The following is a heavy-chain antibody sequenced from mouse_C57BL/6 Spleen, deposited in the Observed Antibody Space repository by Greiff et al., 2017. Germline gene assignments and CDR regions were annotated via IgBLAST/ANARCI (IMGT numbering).Heavy chain of an antibody. CDR3: AIIHSNYYAMDY. CDR1: GYTFTSYW. CDR2: IHPSDSDT. Sequence: QVHVKQPGAELVKPGASVKVSCKASGYTFTSYWMHWVKQRPGQGLEWIGRIHPSDSDTNYNQKFKGKATLTVDKSSSTAYMQLSSLTSEDSAVYYCAIIHSNYYAMDYWGQGTSVTVSS. D-gene: IGHD2-5*01. J-gene: IGHJ4*01. V-gene: IGHV1-74*01.